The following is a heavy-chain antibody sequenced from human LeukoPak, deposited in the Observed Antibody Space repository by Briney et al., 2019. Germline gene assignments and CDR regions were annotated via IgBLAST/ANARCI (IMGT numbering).Heavy chain of an antibody. CDR1: GFTFSSYG. V-gene: IGHV3-33*01. CDR3: ATSSGVARHFYYYGMDV. D-gene: IGHD7-27*01. Sequence: GGSLGLSCAASGFTFSSYGMHWVRQAPGKGLEWVAVIWYDGSNKYYADSVKGRFTISRDNSKNTLYLQMNSLRAEDTAVYYCATSSGVARHFYYYGMDVWGQGTTVTVSS. CDR2: IWYDGSNK. J-gene: IGHJ6*02.